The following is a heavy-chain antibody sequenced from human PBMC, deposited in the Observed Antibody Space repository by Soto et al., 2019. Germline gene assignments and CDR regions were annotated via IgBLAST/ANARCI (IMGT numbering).Heavy chain of an antibody. D-gene: IGHD2-2*01. J-gene: IGHJ4*02. CDR2: IIPIFGTA. CDR1: GGTFSSYA. Sequence: QVQLVQSGAEVKKPGSSVKVSCKASGGTFSSYAISWVRQAPGQGLEWMGGIIPIFGTANYAQKFQGRVTITADESTSTAYMEPRSLRSEDTAVYYCARHHTSPQYYFDYWGQGTLVTVSS. CDR3: ARHHTSPQYYFDY. V-gene: IGHV1-69*12.